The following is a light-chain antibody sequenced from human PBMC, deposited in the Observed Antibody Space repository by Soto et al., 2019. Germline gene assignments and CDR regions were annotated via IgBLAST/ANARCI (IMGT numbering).Light chain of an antibody. CDR1: QGISNY. CDR3: QKYNSATLFT. V-gene: IGKV1-27*01. Sequence: DIQMTQSPSSLSASVGDRVTITCRASQGISNYLAWYQQKPWKVPKLLIYAASTLQSGVPSRFSGSGSWTDFHLTISSLQPEDVPTYYCQKYNSATLFTFGPGTKVDIK. CDR2: AAS. J-gene: IGKJ3*01.